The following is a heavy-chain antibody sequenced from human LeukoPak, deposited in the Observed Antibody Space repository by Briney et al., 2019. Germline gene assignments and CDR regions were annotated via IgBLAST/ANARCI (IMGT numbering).Heavy chain of an antibody. D-gene: IGHD5-18*01. J-gene: IGHJ4*02. V-gene: IGHV3-33*01. CDR1: GFTFSSYG. CDR3: ARDPYSYGYFDY. Sequence: GGSLRLSCAASGFTFSSYGMHWVRQAPGKGLEWVAVIWYDGNNKYYADSVKGRFTISRDNSKNTLYLQMNSLRAEDTAVYYCARDPYSYGYFDYWGQGTLVTVSS. CDR2: IWYDGNNK.